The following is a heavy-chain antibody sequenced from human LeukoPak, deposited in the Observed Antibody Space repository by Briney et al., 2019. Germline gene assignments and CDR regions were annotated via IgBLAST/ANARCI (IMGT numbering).Heavy chain of an antibody. Sequence: SETLSLTCTVSGGSISSYYWSWLRQPPGKGLEGIGYIYYSGSTNYNPSLKSRVTISVDTSKNQFSLKLSSVTATDTAVYYCARRVDSSGWELDYWGQGTLVTVSS. CDR1: GGSISSYY. CDR2: IYYSGST. D-gene: IGHD6-19*01. V-gene: IGHV4-59*12. J-gene: IGHJ4*02. CDR3: ARRVDSSGWELDY.